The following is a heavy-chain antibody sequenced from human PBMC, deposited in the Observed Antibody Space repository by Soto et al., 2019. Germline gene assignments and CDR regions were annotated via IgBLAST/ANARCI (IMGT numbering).Heavy chain of an antibody. Sequence: QVQLVQSGAEVKKPGASVKVSCKASGYTFTSYAMHWVRQAPGQRLEWMGWINAGNGNTKYSQKFQGRVTITRDTXESKAYMELSSLRSEDTAVYYCARPQRAMATTVMDVWGQGTTVTVSS. J-gene: IGHJ6*02. CDR2: INAGNGNT. CDR3: ARPQRAMATTVMDV. D-gene: IGHD5-12*01. CDR1: GYTFTSYA. V-gene: IGHV1-3*01.